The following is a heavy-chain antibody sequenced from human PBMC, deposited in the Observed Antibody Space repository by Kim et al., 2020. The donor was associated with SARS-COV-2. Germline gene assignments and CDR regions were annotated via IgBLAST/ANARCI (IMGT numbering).Heavy chain of an antibody. Sequence: AYAASVKGRFTISRDDSKNTAYLQMNSLKTEDTAVYYCTSPGGYSSSWYYWGQGTLVTVSS. CDR3: TSPGGYSSSWYY. V-gene: IGHV3-73*01. J-gene: IGHJ4*02. D-gene: IGHD6-13*01.